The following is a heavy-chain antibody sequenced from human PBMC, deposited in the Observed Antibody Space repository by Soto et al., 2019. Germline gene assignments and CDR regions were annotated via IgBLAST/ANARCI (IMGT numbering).Heavy chain of an antibody. D-gene: IGHD6-19*01. J-gene: IGHJ6*02. V-gene: IGHV3-53*01. CDR3: AGAFDSSAWYRGPYIYYYGMDV. Sequence: PGGSLRLSCSASGFTVSSNYMSWVRQAPGKGLEWVSVIYSGGSTYYADSVKGRFTISRDNSKNTLYLQMNSLRAEDTAVYYCAGAFDSSAWYRGPYIYYYGMDVWGQGTTVTVSS. CDR1: GFTVSSNY. CDR2: IYSGGST.